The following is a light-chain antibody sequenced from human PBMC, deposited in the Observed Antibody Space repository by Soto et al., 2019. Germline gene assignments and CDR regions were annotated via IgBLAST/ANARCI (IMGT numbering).Light chain of an antibody. J-gene: IGLJ3*02. CDR3: QTWTTGIQV. V-gene: IGLV4-69*01. CDR1: SGHSSYA. CDR2: VNSDGSH. Sequence: QLVLTQSPSASASLGASVKLTCNLSSGHSSYAIAWHQQQPDKGPRYLMKVNSDGSHSRGDGIPDRFSGSSSGAERYLTISSLQSEDETDYYCQTWTTGIQVFGGGTKLTVL.